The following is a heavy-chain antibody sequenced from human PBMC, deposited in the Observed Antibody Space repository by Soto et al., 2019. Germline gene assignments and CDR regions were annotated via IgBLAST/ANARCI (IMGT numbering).Heavy chain of an antibody. J-gene: IGHJ4*02. D-gene: IGHD4-4*01. V-gene: IGHV3-43*01. CDR2: ISWDGGST. Sequence: VQLVESGGVVVQPGGSLRLSCEASGFTFDDYTMHWVRQAPGKGLEWVSLISWDGGSTYYADSVKGRFTISRDNSKNSLYLQMNSLRTEDTALYYCTKGEQCDYWGQGTLVTVSS. CDR1: GFTFDDYT. CDR3: TKGEQCDY.